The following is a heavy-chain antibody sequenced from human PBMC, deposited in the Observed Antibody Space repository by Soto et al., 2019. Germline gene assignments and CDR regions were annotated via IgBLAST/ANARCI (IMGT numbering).Heavy chain of an antibody. CDR2: ISYDGSNK. J-gene: IGHJ2*01. CDR1: GFTFSSYG. CDR3: AKQYCGGDCPYWYFDL. V-gene: IGHV3-30*18. Sequence: PGGSLRLSCAASGFTFSSYGMHWVRQAPGKGLEWVAVISYDGSNKYYADSVKGRFTISRDNSKNTLYLQMNSLRAEDTAVYYCAKQYCGGDCPYWYFDLWGRGTLVTVSS. D-gene: IGHD2-21*02.